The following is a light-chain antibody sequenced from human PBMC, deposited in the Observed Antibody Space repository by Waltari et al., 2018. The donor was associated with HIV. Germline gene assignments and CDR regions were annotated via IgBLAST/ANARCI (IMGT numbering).Light chain of an antibody. CDR3: QQYGSSLLFT. Sequence: EIVLTQSPGTLSLSPGERATLSCRASQSVSSSYLAWYQQKPGQAPRLLIYAASSRATGIPDRFSGSGYGTDFTFTISRLEPEDFAVYYCQQYGSSLLFTFGPGTKVDIK. CDR2: AAS. J-gene: IGKJ3*01. CDR1: QSVSSSY. V-gene: IGKV3-20*01.